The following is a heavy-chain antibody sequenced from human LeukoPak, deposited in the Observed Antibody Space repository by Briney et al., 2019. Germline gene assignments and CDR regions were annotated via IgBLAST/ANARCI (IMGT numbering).Heavy chain of an antibody. CDR2: IYYSGST. Sequence: PSETLSLTCTGSGGSISSYHWSWIRQPPGKGLEWIGYIYYSGSTNYNPSLKSRVTISVDTSKNQFSLKLSSVTAADTAVYYCARESECGGDCYSGAFDIWGQGTMVTVSS. D-gene: IGHD2-21*02. CDR1: GGSISSYH. V-gene: IGHV4-59*01. J-gene: IGHJ3*02. CDR3: ARESECGGDCYSGAFDI.